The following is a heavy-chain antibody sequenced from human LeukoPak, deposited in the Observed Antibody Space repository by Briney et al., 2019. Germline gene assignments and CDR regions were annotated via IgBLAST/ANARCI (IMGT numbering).Heavy chain of an antibody. V-gene: IGHV3-23*01. CDR1: GFTFSSYG. CDR2: ISGSGGST. J-gene: IGHJ4*02. D-gene: IGHD3-10*01. CDR3: AKDGDYYGSGTLDY. Sequence: GGSLRLSCAASGFTFSSYGMIWVRQAPGKGLEWVSAISGSGGSTYYADSVKGRFTISRDNSKNTLYLQMNSLRAEDMAVYYCAKDGDYYGSGTLDYWGQGTLVTVSS.